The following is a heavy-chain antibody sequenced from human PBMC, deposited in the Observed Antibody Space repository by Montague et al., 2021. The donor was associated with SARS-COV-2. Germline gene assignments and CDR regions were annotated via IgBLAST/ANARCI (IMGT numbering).Heavy chain of an antibody. CDR1: GGSISSYY. D-gene: IGHD3-10*01. CDR2: IFYSGST. CDR3: ARVPVLLGFGERGYWFDP. Sequence: SETLSLTCTVSGGSISSYYWSWIRQPPGKGLEWIGYIFYSGSTNYNPSLKSRVTISVDTSKNQFSLKLSSVTVADTAVYYCARVPVLLGFGERGYWFDPWGQGTLVTVSS. J-gene: IGHJ5*02. V-gene: IGHV4-59*01.